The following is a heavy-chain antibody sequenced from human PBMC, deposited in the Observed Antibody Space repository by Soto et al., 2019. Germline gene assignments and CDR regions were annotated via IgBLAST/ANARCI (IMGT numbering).Heavy chain of an antibody. J-gene: IGHJ5*02. CDR1: GGSISRSNW. V-gene: IGHV4-4*02. D-gene: IGHD3-22*01. CDR2: IYHSGST. Sequence: QVQLQESGPGLVKPSGTLSLTCAVSGGSISRSNWWSWVRQPPGKGLEWIGEIYHSGSTNYNPSLKSRVTISVDKSKNQLSLRLTSVTAADTAVYYCARRGGGSMIVDYNWFDPWGQGTLVTVSS. CDR3: ARRGGGSMIVDYNWFDP.